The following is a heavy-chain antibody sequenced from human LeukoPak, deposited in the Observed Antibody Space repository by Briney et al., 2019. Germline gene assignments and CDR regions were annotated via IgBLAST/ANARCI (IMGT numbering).Heavy chain of an antibody. CDR3: ARDKVVVVPAAIRTRSFDP. J-gene: IGHJ5*02. CDR1: GYTFTSYG. Sequence: ASVKVSCKASGYTFTSYGISWVRQAPGQGLEWMGWISAYNGNTNYAQKLQGRVTMTTDTSTSTAYMELRSLRSDDTAVYYCARDKVVVVPAAIRTRSFDPWGQGTLVIVSS. CDR2: ISAYNGNT. V-gene: IGHV1-18*01. D-gene: IGHD2-2*01.